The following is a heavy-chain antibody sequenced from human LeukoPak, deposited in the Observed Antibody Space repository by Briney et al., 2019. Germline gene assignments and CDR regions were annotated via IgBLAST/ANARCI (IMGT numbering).Heavy chain of an antibody. CDR3: VGPDSQFDC. V-gene: IGHV3-21*01. CDR1: GFTFDDYA. D-gene: IGHD3-10*01. Sequence: PGGSLRLSCAASGFTFDDYAMHWVRQAPGKGLEWVSSISSNSLHIFYADSVRGRFTFSRDNAKNSLYLQMNNLRAEDTAVYYCVGPDSQFDCWGQGTLVTVSS. J-gene: IGHJ4*02. CDR2: ISSNSLHI.